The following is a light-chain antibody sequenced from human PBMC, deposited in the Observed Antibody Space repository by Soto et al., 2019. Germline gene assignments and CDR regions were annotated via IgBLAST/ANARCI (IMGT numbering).Light chain of an antibody. CDR3: QQFNSYPGNT. CDR1: QGISSA. V-gene: IGKV1-13*02. Sequence: AIQLTQSPSSLSASVGDRVTITCRASQGISSALAWYQQKPGKAPKLLIYDASSLESGVPSRFSGSGSGTDFSLTISSLQPEDFATYDCQQFNSYPGNTFGQGTKLEIK. CDR2: DAS. J-gene: IGKJ2*01.